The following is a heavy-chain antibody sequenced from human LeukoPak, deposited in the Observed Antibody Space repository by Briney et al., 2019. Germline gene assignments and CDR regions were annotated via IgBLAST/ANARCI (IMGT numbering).Heavy chain of an antibody. J-gene: IGHJ4*02. D-gene: IGHD6-13*01. CDR3: ARLPSGTFDY. CDR1: GGSINSGTYY. Sequence: SETLSLTCTVSGGSINSGTYYWGWVRQPPGKGLEWIRTIYYSGNTYYNPSLKSRVTISIDTSKNQFSLKLSSVTAADTAVYYCARLPSGTFDYWGQGTLVTVSS. CDR2: IYYSGNT. V-gene: IGHV4-39*01.